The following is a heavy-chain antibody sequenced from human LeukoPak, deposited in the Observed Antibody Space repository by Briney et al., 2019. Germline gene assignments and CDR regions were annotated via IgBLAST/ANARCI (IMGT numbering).Heavy chain of an antibody. J-gene: IGHJ4*02. CDR2: ISSSSSYI. D-gene: IGHD3-9*01. Sequence: PGGSLRLSCAASGFTFSSYSMNWVRQAPGKGLEWVSSISSSSSYIYYADSVKGRSTISRDNAKNSLYLQMNSLRDEDTAVYYCARGVLRYFDWYFDYWGQGTLVTVSS. CDR1: GFTFSSYS. CDR3: ARGVLRYFDWYFDY. V-gene: IGHV3-21*01.